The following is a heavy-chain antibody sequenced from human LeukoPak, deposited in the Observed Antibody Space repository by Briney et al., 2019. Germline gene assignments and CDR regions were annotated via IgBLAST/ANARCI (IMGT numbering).Heavy chain of an antibody. J-gene: IGHJ4*02. V-gene: IGHV3-7*01. Sequence: GGSLRLSCAASGFTFSSYWMNWARQAPGKGLEWVANIKVGGSATYYMDSVKGRFSISRDDAKNSLYLQMDSLRVEDTAVYYCARGGQWNDFWGQGTLVTVSS. CDR3: ARGGQWNDF. CDR2: IKVGGSAT. CDR1: GFTFSSYW. D-gene: IGHD6-19*01.